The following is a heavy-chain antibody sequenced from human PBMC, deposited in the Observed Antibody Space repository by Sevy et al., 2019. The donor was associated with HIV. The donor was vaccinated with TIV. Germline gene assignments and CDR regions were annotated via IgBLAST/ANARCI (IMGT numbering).Heavy chain of an antibody. V-gene: IGHV4-39*01. J-gene: IGHJ5*02. Sequence: SENLSLTCTVSGGSISSSSYYWGWIRQPPGKGLEWIGSIYYSGSTYYNPSLKSRVTISVDTSKNQFSLKLSSVTAADTAVYYCARHAPGLDDYGDYGWFDPWGQGTLVIVSS. CDR3: ARHAPGLDDYGDYGWFDP. CDR2: IYYSGST. D-gene: IGHD4-17*01. CDR1: GGSISSSSYY.